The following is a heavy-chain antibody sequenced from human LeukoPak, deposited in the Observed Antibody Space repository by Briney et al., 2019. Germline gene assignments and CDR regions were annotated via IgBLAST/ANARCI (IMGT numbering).Heavy chain of an antibody. D-gene: IGHD3-10*01. V-gene: IGHV3-30-3*01. CDR1: GFTFSSYA. J-gene: IGHJ4*02. CDR3: ARERGNYFDY. CDR2: ISYDGSNK. Sequence: AGGSLRLSCAASGFTFSSYAMHWVRQAPGKGLEWVAVISYDGSNKYYADSVKGRFTISRDNSKNTLYLQMNSLRAEDTAVYYCARERGNYFDYWGQGTLVTVSS.